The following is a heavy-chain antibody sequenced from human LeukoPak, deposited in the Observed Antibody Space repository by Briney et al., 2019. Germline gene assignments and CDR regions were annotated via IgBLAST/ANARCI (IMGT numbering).Heavy chain of an antibody. CDR3: ARGRRWLQPLRD. V-gene: IGHV4-30-2*01. J-gene: IGHJ4*02. CDR1: GGSISSGGYS. D-gene: IGHD5-24*01. CDR2: IYHSRST. Sequence: ASQTLSLTCAVSGGSISSGGYSWSWIRQPPGKGLEWIGYIYHSRSTYYNPSLKSRVTISVDRSKNQFSLKLSSVTAADTAVYYCARGRRWLQPLRDWGQGTLVSVSS.